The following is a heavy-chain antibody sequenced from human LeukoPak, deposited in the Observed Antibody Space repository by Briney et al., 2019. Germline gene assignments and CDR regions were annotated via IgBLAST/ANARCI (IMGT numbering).Heavy chain of an antibody. CDR1: GGAFNGYS. V-gene: IGHV4-34*01. D-gene: IGHD1-26*01. CDR2: ISHSGST. Sequence: PSETLSLTCAVYGGAFNGYSWTWIRQPPGTGLEGIGEISHSGSTNYNPSLNRRGTMSVDKSKNQFYLKLTSVSAADTAVYYCARAAPEEGHSWSNGYWGQGTLVTVSS. J-gene: IGHJ4*02. CDR3: ARAAPEEGHSWSNGY.